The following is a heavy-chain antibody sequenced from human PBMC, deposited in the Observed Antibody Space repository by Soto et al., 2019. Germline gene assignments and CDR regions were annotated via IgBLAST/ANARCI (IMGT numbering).Heavy chain of an antibody. CDR1: GFTFSTYA. J-gene: IGHJ4*02. V-gene: IGHV3-66*04. CDR3: GRHGYHYGAGYFDY. Sequence: GGSLRLSCASSGFTFSTYAMALVRQAPGKGLEWVSVIYSGGSTYYADSVKGRFTISRDNSKNTLYLQMNSLRAEDTAVYYCGRHGYHYGAGYFDYWRQGTLVTVSS. D-gene: IGHD5-18*01. CDR2: IYSGGST.